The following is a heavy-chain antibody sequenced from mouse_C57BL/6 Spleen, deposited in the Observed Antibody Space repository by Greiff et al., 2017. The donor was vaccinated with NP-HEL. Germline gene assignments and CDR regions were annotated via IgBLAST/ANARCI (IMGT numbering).Heavy chain of an antibody. Sequence: EVKVEESGGGLVQPGGSMKLSCVASGFTFSNYWMNWVRQSPEKGLEWVAQIRLKSDNYATHYAESVKGRFTISRDDSKSSVYLQMNNLRAEDTGIYYCTAGPSYFDYWGQGTTLTVSS. CDR2: IRLKSDNYAT. CDR1: GFTFSNYW. J-gene: IGHJ2*01. V-gene: IGHV6-3*01. CDR3: TAGPSYFDY.